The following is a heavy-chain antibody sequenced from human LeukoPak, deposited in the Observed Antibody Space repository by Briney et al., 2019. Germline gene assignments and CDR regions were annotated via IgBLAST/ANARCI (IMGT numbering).Heavy chain of an antibody. CDR2: ISGSGGST. J-gene: IGHJ3*02. CDR1: RFTFSSYA. V-gene: IGHV3-23*01. Sequence: GGSLRLSRAASRFTFSSYAMSWVRQAPGKGLEWVSAISGSGGSTYYADSVKGRFTISRDNSKNTLYLQMNSLRAEDTAVYYCAKDRVRGAAAGISAFDIWGQGTMVTVSS. D-gene: IGHD6-13*01. CDR3: AKDRVRGAAAGISAFDI.